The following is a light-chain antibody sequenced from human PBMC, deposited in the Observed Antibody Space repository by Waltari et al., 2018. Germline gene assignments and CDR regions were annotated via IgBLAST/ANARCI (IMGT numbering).Light chain of an antibody. CDR2: DAS. J-gene: IGKJ1*01. Sequence: EIVLTQSPATLSLSAGERATLSCRASQSISTDLAWYQQKPGQAPRLLIFDASNRATGAPARFSGSGSGKDFTLTISRLEPEDSAVYFCQQRSRWPRTFGQGTRVAI. CDR3: QQRSRWPRT. V-gene: IGKV3-11*01. CDR1: QSISTD.